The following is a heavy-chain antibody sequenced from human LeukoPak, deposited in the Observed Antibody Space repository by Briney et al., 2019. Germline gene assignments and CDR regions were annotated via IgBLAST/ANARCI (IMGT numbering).Heavy chain of an antibody. J-gene: IGHJ4*02. D-gene: IGHD4-23*01. CDR2: ISYDGSNI. Sequence: PGGSLRLSCAASGFTFSSYGMHWVRQAPGKGLEWVAVISYDGSNIFYADSVKGRFTISRDNSKNTLYLQMNSLGAEDTAVYYCARGARRGDDYGGFFDYWGQGALVTVSS. V-gene: IGHV3-30*03. CDR3: ARGARRGDDYGGFFDY. CDR1: GFTFSSYG.